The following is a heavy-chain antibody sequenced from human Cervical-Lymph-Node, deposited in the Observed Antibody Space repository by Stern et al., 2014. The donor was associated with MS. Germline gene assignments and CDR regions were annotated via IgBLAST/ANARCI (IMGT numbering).Heavy chain of an antibody. CDR3: ARDALAPDDY. Sequence: VQLVESGGGLVKPGGSLRLSCAASGFTFSDSYMSWIRQAPGKGLEWISYISDNGGAIYYADSVKGRFTLSRDNAKSSLWLQMNSLRAEDTAVYYCARDALAPDDYWGQGTLVTVSS. V-gene: IGHV3-11*01. CDR1: GFTFSDSY. D-gene: IGHD3-3*02. CDR2: ISDNGGAI. J-gene: IGHJ4*02.